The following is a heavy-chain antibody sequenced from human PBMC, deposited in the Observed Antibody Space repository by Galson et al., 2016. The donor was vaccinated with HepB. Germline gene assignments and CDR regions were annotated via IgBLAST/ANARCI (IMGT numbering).Heavy chain of an antibody. CDR1: GGSVSSSSYH. V-gene: IGHV4-61*01. D-gene: IGHD6-19*01. J-gene: IGHJ5*02. CDR3: ARVIGVAVTGAGYWFDP. Sequence: ETLSLTCTVSGGSVSSSSYHWSWIRQPPGKGLEWIGYVYYSGSTKNNPSLKSRVAISVDTSKNQFSLKLTSVTAADTAVYYCARVIGVAVTGAGYWFDPWGQGTRVTVSS. CDR2: VYYSGST.